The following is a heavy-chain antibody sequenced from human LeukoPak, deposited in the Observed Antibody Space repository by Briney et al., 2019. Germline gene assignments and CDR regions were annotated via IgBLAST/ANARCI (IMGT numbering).Heavy chain of an antibody. J-gene: IGHJ4*02. V-gene: IGHV1-46*01. CDR3: ARGGGVTFFLFDY. CDR2: INPSGGST. D-gene: IGHD3-3*01. CDR1: GYTFTSYY. Sequence: ASVKVSCKASGYTFTSYYMHWVRQAPGQGLEWMGIINPSGGSTSYAQKFQGRVTITRNTSISTAYMELSSLRSEDTAVYYCARGGGVTFFLFDYWGQGTLVTVSS.